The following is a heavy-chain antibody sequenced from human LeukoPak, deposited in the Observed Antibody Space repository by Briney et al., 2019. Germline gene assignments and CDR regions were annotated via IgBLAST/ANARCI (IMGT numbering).Heavy chain of an antibody. Sequence: GGSLRLSCAASGFTFSNAWMSWVRQAPGKGLEWVGRIKSKTDGGTTDYAAPVKGRFTISRDDSKNTLYLQMNSLKTEDTAVYYCTTDWGSYCGGDCYGGPFDYWGLGTLVTVSS. J-gene: IGHJ4*02. CDR2: IKSKTDGGTT. D-gene: IGHD2-21*02. V-gene: IGHV3-15*01. CDR1: GFTFSNAW. CDR3: TTDWGSYCGGDCYGGPFDY.